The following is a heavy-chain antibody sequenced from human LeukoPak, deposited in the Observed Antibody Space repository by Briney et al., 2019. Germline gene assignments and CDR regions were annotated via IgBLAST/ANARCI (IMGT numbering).Heavy chain of an antibody. Sequence: SETLSLTCAVYGGSSSGYYWSWIRQPPGKGLEWIGEINHRGSTNQHPSLKSRSPISVDKSKNQFPLKLSSVAAADTAVYYCARGGIAAAGTDLWVPYYGMDVWGQGTTVTVSS. CDR2: INHRGST. D-gene: IGHD6-13*01. V-gene: IGHV4-34*01. CDR1: GGSSSGYY. CDR3: ARGGIAAAGTDLWVPYYGMDV. J-gene: IGHJ6*02.